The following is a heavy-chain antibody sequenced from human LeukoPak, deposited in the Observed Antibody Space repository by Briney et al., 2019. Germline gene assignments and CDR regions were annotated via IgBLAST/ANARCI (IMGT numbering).Heavy chain of an antibody. J-gene: IGHJ5*02. CDR2: INHSGST. Sequence: SETLSLTCAVYGGSFSGYYWSWIRQPPGKGLEWIGEINHSGSTNHNPSLKSRVTISVDTSKNQFSLKLSSVTAADTAVYCCARRLMRAAAHWFDPWGQGTLVTVSS. CDR3: ARRLMRAAAHWFDP. D-gene: IGHD6-13*01. CDR1: GGSFSGYY. V-gene: IGHV4-34*01.